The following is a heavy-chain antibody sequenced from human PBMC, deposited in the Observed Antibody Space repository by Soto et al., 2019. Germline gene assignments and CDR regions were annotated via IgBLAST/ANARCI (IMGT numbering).Heavy chain of an antibody. Sequence: SETLSLTCTVSGGSISSSSYYWGWIRQPPGKGLEWIGSIYYSGSTYYNPSLKSRVTISVDTSKNQFSLKLSSVTAADTAVYYCAKTRGETYGGNWLDPWGQGTLVTVSS. D-gene: IGHD4-17*01. J-gene: IGHJ5*02. V-gene: IGHV4-39*01. CDR2: IYYSGST. CDR1: GGSISSSSYY. CDR3: AKTRGETYGGNWLDP.